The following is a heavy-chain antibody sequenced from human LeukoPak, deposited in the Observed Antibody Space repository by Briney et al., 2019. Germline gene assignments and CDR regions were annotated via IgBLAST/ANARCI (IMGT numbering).Heavy chain of an antibody. CDR1: GFTFTNSY. CDR3: ASNGLTTVTSLFNY. D-gene: IGHD4-17*01. V-gene: IGHV1-46*01. Sequence: ASVKVSCKASGFTFTNSYMHWVRQAPGQGLEWMGIINPSGDSTVYAQKFQGRVTMTRDMSTSTAYMEVSSLRSDDTAVYYCASNGLTTVTSLFNYWGQGTLVTVSS. J-gene: IGHJ4*02. CDR2: INPSGDST.